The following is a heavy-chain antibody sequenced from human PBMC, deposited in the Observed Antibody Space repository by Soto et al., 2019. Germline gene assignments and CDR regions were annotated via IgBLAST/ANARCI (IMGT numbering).Heavy chain of an antibody. V-gene: IGHV1-69*01. J-gene: IGHJ4*02. Sequence: QVQLVQSGAEVKKPGSSVKVSCKASGGTFSTYAISWVRQAPGQGLEWMGGVIPIFDTVNYAQRFQGRVTITADESTTTAYMELSSLGSEDTAVYYCAADVGATARAFDYRGQGTLVTVSS. CDR3: AADVGATARAFDY. CDR1: GGTFSTYA. CDR2: VIPIFDTV. D-gene: IGHD1-26*01.